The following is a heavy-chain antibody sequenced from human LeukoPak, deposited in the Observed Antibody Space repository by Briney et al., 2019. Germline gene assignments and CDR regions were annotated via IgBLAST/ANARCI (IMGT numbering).Heavy chain of an antibody. Sequence: SETLSLTCTVSGGSISSYYWSWIRQPAGKGLEWIGRIHASGTTNYNSSLKSRVSMSVDTSKNQFSLKLTSVTAADTAVYFCARDPTTVTKGLDIWGQGTMVTVSS. CDR3: ARDPTTVTKGLDI. D-gene: IGHD4-17*01. CDR1: GGSISSYY. CDR2: IHASGTT. V-gene: IGHV4-4*07. J-gene: IGHJ3*02.